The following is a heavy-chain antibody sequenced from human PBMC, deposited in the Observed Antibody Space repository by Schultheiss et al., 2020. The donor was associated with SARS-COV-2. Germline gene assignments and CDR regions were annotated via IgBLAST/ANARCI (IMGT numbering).Heavy chain of an antibody. Sequence: GSLRLSCAASGFTFSSYSMNWVRQAPGKGLEWVSSISSSSSYIYYADSVKGRFTISRDNAKNSLYLQMNSLRAEDTAVYYCASGSGYYYYGMDVWGQGTTVTVSS. D-gene: IGHD3-10*01. CDR3: ASGSGYYYYGMDV. J-gene: IGHJ6*02. V-gene: IGHV3-21*01. CDR2: ISSSSSYI. CDR1: GFTFSSYS.